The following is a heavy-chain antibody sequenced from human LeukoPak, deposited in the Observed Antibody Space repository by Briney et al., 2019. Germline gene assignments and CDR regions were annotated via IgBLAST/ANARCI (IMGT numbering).Heavy chain of an antibody. J-gene: IGHJ4*02. CDR3: ARQRGDILTGYYMPRGFDY. CDR1: GFTFSSYE. CDR2: ISRSGTKT. V-gene: IGHV3-48*03. D-gene: IGHD3-9*01. Sequence: PGGSLRLSCAASGFTFSSYEMNWVRQAPGKGLEWVSFISRSGTKTYYADFVKGRFTISRDNAKNSLYVQMNSLRAEDTAVYYCARQRGDILTGYYMPRGFDYWGQGTLVTVSS.